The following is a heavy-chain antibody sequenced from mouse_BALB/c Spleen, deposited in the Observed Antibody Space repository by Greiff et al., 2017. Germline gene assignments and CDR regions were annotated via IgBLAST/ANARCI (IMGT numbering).Heavy chain of an antibody. Sequence: EVMLVESGGGLVKPGGSLKLSCAASGFTFSSYAMSWVRQTPEKRLEWVATISSGGSYTYYPDSVKGRFTISRDNAKNTLYLQMSSLRSEDTAMYYCARHYYGNYYYYAMDYWGQGTSVTVSS. V-gene: IGHV5-9-3*01. CDR1: GFTFSSYA. J-gene: IGHJ4*01. D-gene: IGHD1-1*01. CDR2: ISSGGSYT. CDR3: ARHYYGNYYYYAMDY.